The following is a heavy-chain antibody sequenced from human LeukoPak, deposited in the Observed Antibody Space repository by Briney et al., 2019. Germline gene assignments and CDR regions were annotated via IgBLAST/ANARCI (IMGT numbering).Heavy chain of an antibody. D-gene: IGHD2-2*01. J-gene: IGHJ5*02. CDR1: GYSISSGYY. V-gene: IGHV4-38-2*02. CDR2: IYHSGST. Sequence: PSETLSLTCTVSGYSISSGYYWGWIRQPPGKGLEWIGSIYHSGSTYYNPSLKSRVTISVDTSKNQFSLKLSSVTAADTAVYYCARDPPPPDAMIDGEPVDWFDPWGQGTLVTVSS. CDR3: ARDPPPPDAMIDGEPVDWFDP.